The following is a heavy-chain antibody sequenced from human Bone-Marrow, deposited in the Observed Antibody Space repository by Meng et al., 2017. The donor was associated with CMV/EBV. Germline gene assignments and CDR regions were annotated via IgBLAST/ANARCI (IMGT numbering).Heavy chain of an antibody. D-gene: IGHD3-3*01. Sequence: ASVKVSCKASGYTFTGYYMHWVRQAPGQGLEWMGWINPNSGGTNYAQKFQGRVTMTRDTSISTAYMALSRLRSDDTAVYYCARDNYDFWSGYSYYYYGMDVWGQGTTVTVSS. J-gene: IGHJ6*02. CDR3: ARDNYDFWSGYSYYYYGMDV. V-gene: IGHV1-2*02. CDR2: INPNSGGT. CDR1: GYTFTGYY.